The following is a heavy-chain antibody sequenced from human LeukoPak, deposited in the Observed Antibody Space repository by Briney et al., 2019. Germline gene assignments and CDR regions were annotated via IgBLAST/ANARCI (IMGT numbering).Heavy chain of an antibody. CDR2: ISSSSSYI. Sequence: PGGSLRLSCAASGFTFSSYSMNWVRQAPGKGLEWVSSISSSSSYIYYADSVKGRFTISRDNAKNSLYLQMNSLRAEDTAVYYCARDSGIAAAGTPLDWGQGTLVTVSS. D-gene: IGHD6-13*01. CDR1: GFTFSSYS. J-gene: IGHJ4*02. V-gene: IGHV3-21*01. CDR3: ARDSGIAAAGTPLD.